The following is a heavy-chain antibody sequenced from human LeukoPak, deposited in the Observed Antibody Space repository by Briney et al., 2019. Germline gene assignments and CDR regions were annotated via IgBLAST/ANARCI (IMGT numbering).Heavy chain of an antibody. D-gene: IGHD3-3*01. V-gene: IGHV4-39*01. Sequence: PSETLSLTCTVSGGSISSSSYYWAWIRQPPGKGLECIGSIYYSGSTSYNPSLKNRVTISVDTSKNQFSLKLSSVTAADTAVYYCASLRERSYYARGFDYWGQGTLVTVSS. CDR2: IYYSGST. CDR3: ASLRERSYYARGFDY. CDR1: GGSISSSSYY. J-gene: IGHJ4*02.